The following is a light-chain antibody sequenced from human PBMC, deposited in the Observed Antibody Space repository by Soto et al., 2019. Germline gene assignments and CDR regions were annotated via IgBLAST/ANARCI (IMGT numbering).Light chain of an antibody. J-gene: IGKJ1*01. Sequence: DIQLTQSPSFLSASVGDRVTITCRASQGIRSYLAWYQQRPGKAPELLIYGASTLRPGGASRFSGSGSGTEFTLTISSLQPEDFATYYCQQYNTYSTFGQGTKVDI. CDR2: GAS. CDR3: QQYNTYST. V-gene: IGKV1-9*01. CDR1: QGIRSY.